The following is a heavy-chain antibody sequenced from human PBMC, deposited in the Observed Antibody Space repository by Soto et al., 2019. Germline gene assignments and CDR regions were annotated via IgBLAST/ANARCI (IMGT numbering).Heavy chain of an antibody. D-gene: IGHD3-9*01. CDR3: ARTFDTITYYFDY. CDR1: EFSFSSYA. CDR2: ISFDGNII. Sequence: RSGGSLRLSCAASEFSFSSYAMHWIRQAPGKGLEWVAVISFDGNIIHYADSVKGRFIISRDNSKNTLYLQMHSLSGEDTAVYYCARTFDTITYYFDYWGQGTLVTVSS. J-gene: IGHJ4*02. V-gene: IGHV3-30-3*01.